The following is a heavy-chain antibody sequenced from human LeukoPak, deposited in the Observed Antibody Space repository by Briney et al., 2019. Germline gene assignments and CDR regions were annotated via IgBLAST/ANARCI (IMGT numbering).Heavy chain of an antibody. D-gene: IGHD6-19*01. CDR1: GFTFSSYW. J-gene: IGHJ4*02. Sequence: PGGSLRLSCAASGFTFSSYWMHWVRQAPGKGLVWVSRINSDGSSTSYADSVKGRFTISRDNAKNTLYLQMNSLRAEDTAVYYCAREGSGKLNFDYWGQGTLVTVAS. CDR3: AREGSGKLNFDY. V-gene: IGHV3-74*01. CDR2: INSDGSST.